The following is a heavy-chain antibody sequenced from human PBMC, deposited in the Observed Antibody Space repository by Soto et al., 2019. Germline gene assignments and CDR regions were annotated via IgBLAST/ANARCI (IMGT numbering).Heavy chain of an antibody. J-gene: IGHJ6*04. CDR1: GYTFTSYG. CDR2: ISAYNGNT. Sequence: ASVKVSCKASGYTFTSYGISWVRQAPGQGLEWMGWISAYNGNTNYAQKLQGRVTMTTGTSTSTAYMELRSLRSDDTAVYYCARYIVVVAAPIALYYYYGMDVWGEGTPVTVST. CDR3: ARYIVVVAAPIALYYYYGMDV. D-gene: IGHD2-2*01. V-gene: IGHV1-18*04.